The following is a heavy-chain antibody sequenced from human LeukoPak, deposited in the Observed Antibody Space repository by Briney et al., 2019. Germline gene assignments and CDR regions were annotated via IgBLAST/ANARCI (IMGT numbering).Heavy chain of an antibody. D-gene: IGHD6-13*01. CDR3: ARDVPPVYSSSWYDC. V-gene: IGHV3-48*03. CDR1: GFTFSSYE. J-gene: IGHJ4*02. CDR2: ISSSGSTI. Sequence: PGGSLRLSWAASGFTFSSYEMNWVRQAAGKGLEWVSYISSSGSTIYYADSVKGRFTISRDNAKNSLYLQMNSLRAEDTAVYYCARDVPPVYSSSWYDCWGQGTLVTVSS.